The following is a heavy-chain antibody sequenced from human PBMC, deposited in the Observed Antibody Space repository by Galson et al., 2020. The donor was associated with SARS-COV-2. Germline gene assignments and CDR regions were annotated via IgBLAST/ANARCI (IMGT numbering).Heavy chain of an antibody. CDR1: GFTFSSYS. Sequence: GGSLRLSCAASGFTFSSYSMNWVRQAPGKGLEWFSSISSSSSYIYYADSVKGRFTISRDNAKNSLYLQMNSLRAEDTAVYYCARVPVYYYYYMDVWGKGTTVTVSS. V-gene: IGHV3-21*01. CDR2: ISSSSSYI. J-gene: IGHJ6*03. CDR3: ARVPVYYYYYMDV.